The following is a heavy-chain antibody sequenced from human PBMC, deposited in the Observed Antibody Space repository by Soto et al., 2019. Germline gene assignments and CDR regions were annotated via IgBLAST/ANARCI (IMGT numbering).Heavy chain of an antibody. CDR3: AKDFSSPHGVVESYYYYYMDV. CDR2: ISWNSGSI. D-gene: IGHD3-3*01. Sequence: GGSLRLSCAASGFTFDDYAMHWVRQAPGKGLEWVSGISWNSGSIGYADSVKGRFTISRDNAKNSLYLQMNSLRAEDTALYYCAKDFSSPHGVVESYYYYYMDVWGKGTTVTVSS. J-gene: IGHJ6*03. CDR1: GFTFDDYA. V-gene: IGHV3-9*01.